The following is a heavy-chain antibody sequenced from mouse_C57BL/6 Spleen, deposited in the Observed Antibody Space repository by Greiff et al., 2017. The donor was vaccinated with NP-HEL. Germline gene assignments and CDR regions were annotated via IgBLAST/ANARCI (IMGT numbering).Heavy chain of an antibody. CDR3: TPVQFAY. V-gene: IGHV14-4*01. J-gene: IGHJ3*01. Sequence: EVQLQQSGAELVRPGASVKLFCTAAGVNIKDDYMQWVKQRPEQGLEWIGWIDPENGDTEYASKFQGKATISADTSSNTAYLQLSSLPSEDTAVYYCTPVQFAYWGQETLVTVSA. CDR2: IDPENGDT. CDR1: GVNIKDDY.